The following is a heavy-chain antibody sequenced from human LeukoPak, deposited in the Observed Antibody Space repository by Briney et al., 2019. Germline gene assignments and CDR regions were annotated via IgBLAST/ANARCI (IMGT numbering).Heavy chain of an antibody. Sequence: PSETLSLTCAVYGGSFSGYYWSWIRQPPGKGLEWIGEINHSGSTNYNPSLKSRVTISVDTSKSQFSLKLSSVTAADTAVYYCARGRGRGYSGYVLVDDYWGQGTLVTVSS. J-gene: IGHJ4*02. CDR2: INHSGST. CDR1: GGSFSGYY. D-gene: IGHD5-12*01. V-gene: IGHV4-34*01. CDR3: ARGRGRGYSGYVLVDDY.